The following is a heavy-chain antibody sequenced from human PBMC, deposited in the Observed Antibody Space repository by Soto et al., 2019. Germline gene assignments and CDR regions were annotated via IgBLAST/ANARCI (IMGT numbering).Heavy chain of an antibody. CDR1: GSTFSSYA. J-gene: IGHJ5*02. V-gene: IGHV1-69*06. CDR3: AREGYDGYRLSWFDP. D-gene: IGHD3-16*02. CDR2: IIPIFGTA. Sequence: QVQLVQSGAEVKKPGSSVKVSCKASGSTFSSYAISWVRQAPGQGLEWMGGIIPIFGTANYAQKFQGRVTITADKSTSTAYMELSSLRSEDTAVYYCAREGYDGYRLSWFDPWGQGTLVTVSS.